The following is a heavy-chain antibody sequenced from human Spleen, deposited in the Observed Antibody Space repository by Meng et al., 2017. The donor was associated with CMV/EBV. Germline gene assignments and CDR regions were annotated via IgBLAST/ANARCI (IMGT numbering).Heavy chain of an antibody. Sequence: GGSLRLSCAASGFTFSSYEMNWVRQAPGKGLEWVSAISGSGGSTYYADSVKGRFTISRDNSKNTLYLQMNSLRAEDTAIYYCVRALDHDYHDYYFDHWGQGTLVTVSS. CDR1: GFTFSSYE. V-gene: IGHV3-23*01. CDR3: VRALDHDYHDYYFDH. CDR2: ISGSGGST. D-gene: IGHD4-17*01. J-gene: IGHJ4*02.